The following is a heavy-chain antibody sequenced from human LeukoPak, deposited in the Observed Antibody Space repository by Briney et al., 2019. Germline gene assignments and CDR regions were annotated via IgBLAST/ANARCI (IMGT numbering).Heavy chain of an antibody. V-gene: IGHV4-59*01. CDR3: ARGDGGDYDYYGMDV. CDR1: GGSISSYY. CDR2: IYYSGST. J-gene: IGHJ6*04. Sequence: SETLSLTCTVSGGSISSYYWSWIRQPPGKGLEWIGYIYYSGSTNYNPSLKSRVTISVDTSKNQSSLKLSSVTAADTAVYYCARGDGGDYDYYGMDVWGKGTTVTVSS.